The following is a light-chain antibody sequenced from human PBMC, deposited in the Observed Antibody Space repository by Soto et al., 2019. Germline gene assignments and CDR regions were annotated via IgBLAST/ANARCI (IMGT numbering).Light chain of an antibody. CDR3: QQYGSSPKT. V-gene: IGKV3-20*01. J-gene: IGKJ1*01. CDR1: QSVSGSY. Sequence: EIVLTQSPGTLPLSPGERATLSCRASQSVSGSYLAWYQQKPGQAPSLLIYGASTRATGIPGRFSGSGSGTDFTLTISRLEPEDFAVYYCQQYGSSPKTFGQGTKVEIK. CDR2: GAS.